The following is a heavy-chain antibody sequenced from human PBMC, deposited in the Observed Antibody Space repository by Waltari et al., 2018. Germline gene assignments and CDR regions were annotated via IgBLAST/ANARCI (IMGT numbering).Heavy chain of an antibody. V-gene: IGHV3-7*04. CDR1: GFPFRSHR. Sequence: EVPLVESGGVLVQPGGSLSLPWAASGFPFRSHRMTWVLPAPGKGLEWLANIKKDGSESYYGASVKGRFTISRDNTKNSLYLQMNSLRVEDTAVYYCARADYGGTADYDYWGQGTQVTVSS. J-gene: IGHJ4*02. CDR3: ARADYGGTADYDY. D-gene: IGHD4-17*01. CDR2: IKKDGSES.